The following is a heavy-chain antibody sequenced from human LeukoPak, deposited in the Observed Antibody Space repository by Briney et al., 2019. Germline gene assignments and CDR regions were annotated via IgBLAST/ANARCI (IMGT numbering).Heavy chain of an antibody. D-gene: IGHD6-6*01. CDR2: ISSGSDSSAADYI. J-gene: IGHJ5*02. Sequence: GRSLRLSCAASGFNFKTYSMNWVRQAPGGGLEWISVISSGSDSSAADYIYYADSVKGRFTISRDDAKNSLFLQMNNLSAEDTGIYYCGRDWRTSSLPLSSSSLYFDLWGQGTLVTVSS. CDR1: GFNFKTYS. V-gene: IGHV3-21*03. CDR3: GRDWRTSSLPLSSSSLYFDL.